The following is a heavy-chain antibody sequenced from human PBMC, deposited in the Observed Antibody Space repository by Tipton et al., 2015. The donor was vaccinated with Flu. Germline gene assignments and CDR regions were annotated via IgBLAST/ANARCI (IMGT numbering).Heavy chain of an antibody. CDR3: ARLSYYDVDLKNFYFDY. CDR2: VYPSGTT. CDR1: SGSIRSTNYF. D-gene: IGHD3-10*02. V-gene: IGHV4-39*01. J-gene: IGHJ4*02. Sequence: TLSLTCTVSSGSIRSTNYFCAWIRQLPGKRLELIGSVYPSGTTYYNPSLKSRVTISVDTSKSQFSLMLRSVTAADTAAYYCARLSYYDVDLKNFYFDYWGQGALVTVSS.